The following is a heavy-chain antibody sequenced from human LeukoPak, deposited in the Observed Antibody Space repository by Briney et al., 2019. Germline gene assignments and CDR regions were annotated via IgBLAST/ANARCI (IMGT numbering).Heavy chain of an antibody. CDR1: GGSISSGDYY. V-gene: IGHV4-30-4*01. Sequence: SETLSLTCTVSGGSISSGDYYWSWIRQPPGKGLEWIGYIYYSGSTYYNPSLKSRVTISVDTSKNQFSLKLSSVTAADTAVYYCARRTLRSLRYQLLYDWFDPWGQGTLVTVSS. D-gene: IGHD2-2*02. CDR2: IYYSGST. CDR3: ARRTLRSLRYQLLYDWFDP. J-gene: IGHJ5*02.